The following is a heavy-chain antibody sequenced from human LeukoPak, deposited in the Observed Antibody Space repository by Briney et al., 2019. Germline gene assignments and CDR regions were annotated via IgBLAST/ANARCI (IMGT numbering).Heavy chain of an antibody. CDR3: ARGVGSSWFAD. CDR2: INPNSAAT. V-gene: IGHV1-2*02. CDR1: GYTFTANY. D-gene: IGHD6-13*01. J-gene: IGHJ5*02. Sequence: GASVKVSCKASGYTFTANYIHWVRQAPGRGLEWMGWINPNSAATSYAQNFEGRVTMTRDTSMTTHYMELSRLTSDDTAVYYCARGVGSSWFADWGQGTLVTVSS.